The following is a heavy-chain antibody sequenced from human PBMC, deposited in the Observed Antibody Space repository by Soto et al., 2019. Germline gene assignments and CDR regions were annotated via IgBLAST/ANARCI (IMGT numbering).Heavy chain of an antibody. CDR3: ARQIYDSDSGPNFQYYFDS. CDR2: IYPGDSDT. J-gene: IGHJ4*02. Sequence: GESLKISCKVSGYSFTRFWIGWARQLPGKGLEWMGMIYPGDSDTRYSPSFQGQVTISADKSINTAFLQWSSLRASDTAMYYCARQIYDSDSGPNFQYYFDSWGQGALVTVSS. V-gene: IGHV5-51*01. D-gene: IGHD3-22*01. CDR1: GYSFTRFW.